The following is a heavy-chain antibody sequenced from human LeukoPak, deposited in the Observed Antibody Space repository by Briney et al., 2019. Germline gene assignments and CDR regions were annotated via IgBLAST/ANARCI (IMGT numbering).Heavy chain of an antibody. CDR1: GYTLTELS. D-gene: IGHD3-3*01. V-gene: IGHV1-24*01. CDR3: ARAGRGFLEWLHTANFDY. J-gene: IGHJ4*02. Sequence: ASVKVSCKVSGYTLTELSMHWVRQAPGKGLEWMGGFDPEDGETIYAQKFQGRVTMTRDTSISTAYMELSRLRSDDTAVYYCARAGRGFLEWLHTANFDYWGQGTLVTVSS. CDR2: FDPEDGET.